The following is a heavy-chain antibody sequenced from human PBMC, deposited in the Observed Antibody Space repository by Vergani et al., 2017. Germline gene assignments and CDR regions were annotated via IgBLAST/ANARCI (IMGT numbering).Heavy chain of an antibody. J-gene: IGHJ6*02. CDR1: GFTFSSYG. D-gene: IGHD6-19*01. CDR3: ARDLGLGQWPRNWGRSYYYYGMDV. V-gene: IGHV3-33*01. CDR2: IWYDGSNK. Sequence: QVQLVESGGGVVQPGRSLRLSCAASGFTFSSYGMHWVRQAPGKGLEWVAVIWYDGSNKYYADSVKGRFTISRANSKNTLYLQMNSLRAEDTAVYYCARDLGLGQWPRNWGRSYYYYGMDVWGQGTTVTVSS.